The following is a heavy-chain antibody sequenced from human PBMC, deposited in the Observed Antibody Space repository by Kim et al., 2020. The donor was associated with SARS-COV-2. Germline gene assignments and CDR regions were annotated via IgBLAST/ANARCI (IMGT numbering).Heavy chain of an antibody. CDR3: ARDRGDYDILTGYYKANYFDY. D-gene: IGHD3-9*01. J-gene: IGHJ4*02. CDR2: IYYSGST. CDR1: GGSISSGGYY. Sequence: SETLSLTCTVSGGSISSGGYYWSWIRQHPGKGLEWIGYIYYSGSTYYNPSLKSRVTISVDTSKNQFSLKLSSVTAADTAVYYCARDRGDYDILTGYYKANYFDYWGQGTLVTVSS. V-gene: IGHV4-31*03.